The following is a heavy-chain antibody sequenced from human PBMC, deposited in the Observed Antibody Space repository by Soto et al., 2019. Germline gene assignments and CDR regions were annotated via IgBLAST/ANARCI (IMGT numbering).Heavy chain of an antibody. Sequence: QVQLVQSGAEVKRPGPSVKVSCKASGDTFNFYSINWVRQAPGVGLEWVGRVNPILSMSNYAQRFQGSVTMTADKSTSTAYMELRSLRSEDTAIYYCASSYGSGSRAFDYWGQGALVTVSS. V-gene: IGHV1-69*02. CDR3: ASSYGSGSRAFDY. J-gene: IGHJ4*02. CDR1: GDTFNFYS. D-gene: IGHD3-10*01. CDR2: VNPILSMS.